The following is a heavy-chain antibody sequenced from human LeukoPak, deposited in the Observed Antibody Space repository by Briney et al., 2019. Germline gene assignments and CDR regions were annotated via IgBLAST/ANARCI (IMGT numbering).Heavy chain of an antibody. J-gene: IGHJ3*02. CDR1: DIIVSSNY. CDR3: ARGGHGYNFRFSAFDI. V-gene: IGHV3-53*01. Sequence: PGGSLRLSCAASDIIVSSNYMTWVRQAPGKGLEWVSVIYNDGSTYYADSIEGRFTISRDNSKNTLYLQMNSLRAEDTAVYYCARGGHGYNFRFSAFDIWGHGTLVSVSS. D-gene: IGHD5-24*01. CDR2: IYNDGST.